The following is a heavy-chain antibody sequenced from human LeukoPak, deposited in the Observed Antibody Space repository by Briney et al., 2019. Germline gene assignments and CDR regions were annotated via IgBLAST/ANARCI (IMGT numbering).Heavy chain of an antibody. CDR1: GYSLTSNY. CDR3: ARDQEAFDY. V-gene: IGHV1-46*01. Sequence: GASVKVSCKASGYSLTSNYIHWVRQAPGQGLEWMGMIYPRDGSTSYAQKFQGRVTVTRDTSTSTDHMELSGLRSEDTAVYYCARDQEAFDYWGQGTLVTVSS. CDR2: IYPRDGST. J-gene: IGHJ4*02.